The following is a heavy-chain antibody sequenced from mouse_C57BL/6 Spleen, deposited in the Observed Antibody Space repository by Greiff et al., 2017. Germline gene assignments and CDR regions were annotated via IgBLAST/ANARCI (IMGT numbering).Heavy chain of an antibody. J-gene: IGHJ3*01. CDR1: GYTFTSYW. CDR3: ARSDYGSTPFAY. CDR2: IYPNSGGT. Sequence: QVQLQQPGAELVKPGASVKLSCKASGYTFTSYWMHWVKQRPGRGLEWIGRIYPNSGGTKYNEKFKSKATLTVDKPSSTSYMQLSSLTSEDSAVYYCARSDYGSTPFAYWGQGTLVTVSA. D-gene: IGHD1-1*01. V-gene: IGHV1-72*01.